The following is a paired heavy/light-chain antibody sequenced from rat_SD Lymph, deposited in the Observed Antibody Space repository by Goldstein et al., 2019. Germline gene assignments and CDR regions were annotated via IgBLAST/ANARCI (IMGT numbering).Light chain of an antibody. J-gene: IGKJ5*01. CDR2: RMS. CDR3: GQLLENPLT. Sequence: DIVMTQAPLSVSVTPGESASISCRSSKSLLHSNGITYVYWYLQKPGKSPQLLIYRMSNLASGVPDRFSGSGSETDFTLKISRVEAEDVGIYYCGQLLENPLTFGSGTKLEIK. CDR1: KSLLHSNGITY. V-gene: IGKV2S17*01.
Heavy chain of an antibody. CDR2: MWSDGDT. D-gene: IGHD5-1*01. J-gene: IGHJ2*01. V-gene: IGHV2-32*01. Sequence: QVQLKESGPGLVQPSQTLSLTCTVSGFSLTSYHVHWVRQPPGKGLEWMGVMWSDGDTSYNSALKSRLSISRDTSKSQVFLKMSSLQTEDTATYYCASLTGSWDFDYWGQGVMVTVSS. CDR3: ASLTGSWDFDY. CDR1: GFSLTSYH.